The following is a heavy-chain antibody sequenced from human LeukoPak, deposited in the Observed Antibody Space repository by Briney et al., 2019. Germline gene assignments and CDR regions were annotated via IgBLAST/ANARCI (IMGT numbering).Heavy chain of an antibody. V-gene: IGHV5-51*01. J-gene: IGHJ3*02. CDR3: ASTYYYDSSGYVAFDI. CDR2: IYPGDSDT. D-gene: IGHD3-22*01. Sequence: GESLQISCQGSGYSFTSYWIGWVRQMPGKGLEWMGIIYPGDSDTRYSPSFQGQVTISADKSISTAYLQWSSLKASDTAMYYCASTYYYDSSGYVAFDIWGQGTMVTVSS. CDR1: GYSFTSYW.